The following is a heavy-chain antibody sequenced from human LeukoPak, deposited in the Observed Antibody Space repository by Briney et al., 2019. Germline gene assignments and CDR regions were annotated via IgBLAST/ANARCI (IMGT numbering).Heavy chain of an antibody. Sequence: GGSLRLSCEGSAFIFSGHWMNWVRQTPGKGLEWVASIKEDGSERQYVDSVKGRFSISRDNTKGSLFLQMNSLRADDTAVYYCAKDRHSGNYWDFDYWGQGTLVTVSS. D-gene: IGHD1-26*01. J-gene: IGHJ4*02. CDR2: IKEDGSER. CDR1: AFIFSGHW. CDR3: AKDRHSGNYWDFDY. V-gene: IGHV3-7*03.